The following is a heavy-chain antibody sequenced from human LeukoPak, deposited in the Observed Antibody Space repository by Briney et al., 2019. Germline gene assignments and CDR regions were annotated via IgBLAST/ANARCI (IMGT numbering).Heavy chain of an antibody. CDR1: GGSISSHY. V-gene: IGHV4-34*01. Sequence: PSETLSLTCTVSGGSISSHYWSWIRQPPGKGLEWIGEINHSGSTNYNPSLKSRVTISVDTSKNQFSLKLSSVTAADTAVYYCARGGRYSYGYHHYYYYGMDVWGQGTTVTVSS. CDR2: INHSGST. D-gene: IGHD5-18*01. J-gene: IGHJ6*02. CDR3: ARGGRYSYGYHHYYYYGMDV.